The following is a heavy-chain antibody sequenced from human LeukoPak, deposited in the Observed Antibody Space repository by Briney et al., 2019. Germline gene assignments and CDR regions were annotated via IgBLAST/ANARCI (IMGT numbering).Heavy chain of an antibody. D-gene: IGHD3-22*01. V-gene: IGHV3-23*01. J-gene: IGHJ3*02. CDR2: ISGSGGST. CDR1: GFTFSSYA. CDR3: AKGVTMIAVVPLDAFDI. Sequence: GGSLRLSCAASGFTFSSYAMSWVRQAPGKGLEWVSAISGSGGSTYYADSVKGRFTISRDNSKNTLYLQMNSLRAEDTAVYYCAKGVTMIAVVPLDAFDIWGQGTMVTVSS.